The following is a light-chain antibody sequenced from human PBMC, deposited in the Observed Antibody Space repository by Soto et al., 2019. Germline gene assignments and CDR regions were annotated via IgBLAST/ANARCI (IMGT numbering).Light chain of an antibody. CDR3: HQYGTSALT. J-gene: IGKJ4*01. Sequence: IVLTQSPGTLSLSPGERATLSCRASQSVSSSYLVWYQQRPGQPPRLLIYGTSTRAAGISDRFSGSGSGTDFTLTISRLEPGDSAVYYCHQYGTSALTFGGGTKVEIK. CDR1: QSVSSSY. V-gene: IGKV3-20*01. CDR2: GTS.